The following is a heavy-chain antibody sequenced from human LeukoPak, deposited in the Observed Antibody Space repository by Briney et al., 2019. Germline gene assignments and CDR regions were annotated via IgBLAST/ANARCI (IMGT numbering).Heavy chain of an antibody. Sequence: PSETLSLTCIVSGAYATSYSWNWIRQSPGKGLEWIGYFALSGTTSYSSSLKSRVTISRDTSKNQLSLKLTSVTAADTAVYYCARWGESEWAFASWGPGTLVTVSS. CDR2: FALSGTT. V-gene: IGHV4-59*08. CDR1: GAYATSYS. D-gene: IGHD2-21*01. J-gene: IGHJ4*02. CDR3: ARWGESEWAFAS.